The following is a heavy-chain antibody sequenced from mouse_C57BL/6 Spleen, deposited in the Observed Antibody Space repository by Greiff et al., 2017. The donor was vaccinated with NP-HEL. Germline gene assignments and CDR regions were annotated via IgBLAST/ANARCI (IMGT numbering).Heavy chain of an antibody. Sequence: VQLKQSGAELARPGASVKMSCKASGYTFTSYTMHWVKQRPGQGLEWIGYINPSSGYTKYNQKFKDKATLTADKSSSTAYMQLSSLTSEDSAVYYCARKNGSSYGYAMDYWGQGTSVTVSS. CDR1: GYTFTSYT. V-gene: IGHV1-4*01. D-gene: IGHD1-1*01. CDR2: INPSSGYT. J-gene: IGHJ4*01. CDR3: ARKNGSSYGYAMDY.